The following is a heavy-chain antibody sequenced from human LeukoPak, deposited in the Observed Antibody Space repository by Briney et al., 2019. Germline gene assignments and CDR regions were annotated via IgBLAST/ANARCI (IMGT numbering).Heavy chain of an antibody. CDR3: ARTIVVVPAAIFWFDP. CDR1: GFTVSSNY. CDR2: IYTSGST. D-gene: IGHD2-2*01. Sequence: LRLSCAASGFTVSSNYMSWVRQAPGKGLEWIGRIYTSGSTNYNPSLKSRVTMSVDTSKNQFSLKLSSVTAADTAVYYCARTIVVVPAAIFWFDPWGQGTLVTVSS. V-gene: IGHV4-59*10. J-gene: IGHJ5*02.